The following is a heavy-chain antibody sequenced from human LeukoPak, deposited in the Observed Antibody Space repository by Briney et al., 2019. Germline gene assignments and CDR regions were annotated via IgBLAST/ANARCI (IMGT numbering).Heavy chain of an antibody. D-gene: IGHD2-8*01. CDR1: GYTFASYY. CDR3: ARGLRLRGYRTNGVCLNY. V-gene: IGHV1-46*01. Sequence: ASVKVSCKASGYTFASYYMHWVRQAPGQGLEWMGIINPSGGSTSYAQKFQGRVTMTRDMSTSTVYMELSSLRSEDTAVYYCARGLRLRGYRTNGVCLNYWGQGTLVTVSS. J-gene: IGHJ4*02. CDR2: INPSGGST.